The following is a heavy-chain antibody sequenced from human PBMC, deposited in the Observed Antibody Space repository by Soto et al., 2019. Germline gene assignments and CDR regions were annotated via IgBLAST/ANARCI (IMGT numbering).Heavy chain of an antibody. CDR1: GYTFTSYA. CDR3: AGSIGVVPPLDY. CDR2: INAGNGNT. J-gene: IGHJ4*02. V-gene: IGHV1-3*05. D-gene: IGHD2-21*01. Sequence: QVQLVQSGAEEKKPGASVKVSCKASGYTFTSYAMHWVRQAPGQRLEWMGWINAGNGNTKYSQKFQGRVTITRDTSGSTAYRELRSLRSEDTAVYYCAGSIGVVPPLDYWARGTLVTVPS.